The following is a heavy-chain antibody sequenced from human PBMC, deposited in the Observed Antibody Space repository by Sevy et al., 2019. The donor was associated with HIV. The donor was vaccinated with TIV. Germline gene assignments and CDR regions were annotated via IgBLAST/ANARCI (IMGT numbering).Heavy chain of an antibody. CDR3: ARDRGLSMNNWFDP. V-gene: IGHV3-21*01. D-gene: IGHD6-6*01. CDR2: ISSSSNYI. CDR1: GFIFSSYS. Sequence: GGSLRLSCAASGFIFSSYSMNWVRQAPGKGLEWVSSISSSSNYIYYADSVKGRFTISRDNAKNSLYLQMNSQRAEDTAVYYCARDRGLSMNNWFDPWGQGTLVTVSS. J-gene: IGHJ5*02.